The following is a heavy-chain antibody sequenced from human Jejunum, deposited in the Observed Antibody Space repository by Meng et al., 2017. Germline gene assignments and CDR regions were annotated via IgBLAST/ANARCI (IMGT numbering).Heavy chain of an antibody. J-gene: IGHJ4*02. CDR1: GFTFSQYW. V-gene: IGHV3-74*01. Sequence: GESRKISCAASGFTFSQYWMHWVRQAPAKGLVWVSRINSDGSGTNYADSVKGRFTISRDNAKNTLYLQMNGLKVEDTAVYYCLRGPSISDSLLFDDWGQGTLVTVSS. D-gene: IGHD2-15*01. CDR2: INSDGSGT. CDR3: LRGPSISDSLLFDD.